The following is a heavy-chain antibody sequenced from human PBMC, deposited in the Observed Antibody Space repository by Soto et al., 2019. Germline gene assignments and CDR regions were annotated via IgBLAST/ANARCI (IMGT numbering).Heavy chain of an antibody. CDR2: IYYSGST. J-gene: IGHJ6*03. V-gene: IGHV4-59*08. Sequence: PSETLSLTCTVSGGSISSYYWSWIRQPPGKGLEWIGYIYYSGSTNYNPSLKSRVTISVDTSKNQFSLKLSSVTAADTAVYYCARLGQRYCSSTSCYTPDYYYYMDVWGKGTTVTLSS. CDR3: ARLGQRYCSSTSCYTPDYYYYMDV. CDR1: GGSISSYY. D-gene: IGHD2-2*02.